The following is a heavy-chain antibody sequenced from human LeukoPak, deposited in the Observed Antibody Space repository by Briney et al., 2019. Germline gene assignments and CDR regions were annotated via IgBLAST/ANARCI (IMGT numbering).Heavy chain of an antibody. CDR1: GGPISSYY. CDR3: AREAGDGSA. V-gene: IGHV4-59*01. Sequence: PSETLSLTCTVSGGPISSYYWSWIRQPPGKGLEWIGYIYYSGSTNYNPSLKSRVTISVDTSKNQFSLKLSSVTAADTAVYYCAREAGDGSAWGQGTLVTVSS. J-gene: IGHJ5*02. CDR2: IYYSGST. D-gene: IGHD5-24*01.